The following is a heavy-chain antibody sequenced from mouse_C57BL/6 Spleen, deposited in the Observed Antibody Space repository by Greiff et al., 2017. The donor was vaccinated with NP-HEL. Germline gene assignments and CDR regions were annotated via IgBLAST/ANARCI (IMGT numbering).Heavy chain of an antibody. CDR2: IDPETGGT. Sequence: VKLMESGAELVRPGASVTLSCKASGYTFTDYEMHWVKQTPVHGLEWIGAIDPETGGTAYNQKFKGKAILTADKSSSTAYMELRSLTSEDSAVYYCTRYNYGSSSAMDYWGQGTSVTVSS. D-gene: IGHD1-1*01. V-gene: IGHV1-15*01. CDR1: GYTFTDYE. CDR3: TRYNYGSSSAMDY. J-gene: IGHJ4*01.